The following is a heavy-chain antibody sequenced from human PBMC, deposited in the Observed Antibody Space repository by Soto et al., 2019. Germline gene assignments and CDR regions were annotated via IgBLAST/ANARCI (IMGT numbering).Heavy chain of an antibody. CDR2: IYYSGST. D-gene: IGHD3-10*01. J-gene: IGHJ4*02. Sequence: SETLSLTCTVSGGSISSSSYYWGWIRQPPGKGLEWIGSIYYSGSTYYNPSLKSRVTISVDTSKNQFSLKLSSVTAADTAVYYCARSMVRGVIAYWGKETLFTVPS. CDR1: GGSISSSSYY. CDR3: ARSMVRGVIAY. V-gene: IGHV4-39*01.